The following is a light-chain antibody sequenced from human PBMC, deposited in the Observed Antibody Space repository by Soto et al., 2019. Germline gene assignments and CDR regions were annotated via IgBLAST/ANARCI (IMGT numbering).Light chain of an antibody. J-gene: IGKJ4*01. Sequence: DIVMTQSPDSLAVSLGERDTINCKSSQSVLHSSNNKNYLAWYQQKPGQPPKLLIYWASIRDSGVPDRFSGSESGTDFTLTISSLQAEDVAVYYCQQYFSTPLTFGGGTKVEI. CDR2: WAS. V-gene: IGKV4-1*01. CDR1: QSVLHSSNNKNY. CDR3: QQYFSTPLT.